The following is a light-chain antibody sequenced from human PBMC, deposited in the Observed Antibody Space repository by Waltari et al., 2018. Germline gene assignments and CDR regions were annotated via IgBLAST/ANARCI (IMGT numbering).Light chain of an antibody. V-gene: IGKV3-15*01. CDR2: GAS. J-gene: IGKJ1*01. CDR3: QQYNNWPWR. Sequence: EIVMTQSPATLSVSPGERATLSCRASHSVSSNLAWYQQKPGQAPRLLIYGASTRATGIPARFSGSGSGTEFTLTISSLQSEDFAVYYCQQYNNWPWRFGQGTKVEIK. CDR1: HSVSSN.